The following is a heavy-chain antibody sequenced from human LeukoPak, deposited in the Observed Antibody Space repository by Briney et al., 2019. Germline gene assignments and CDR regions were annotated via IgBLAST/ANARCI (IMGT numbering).Heavy chain of an antibody. CDR3: ARSPLYDSIGYSLDY. J-gene: IGHJ4*02. CDR1: GYTFTGYY. V-gene: IGHV1-2*02. D-gene: IGHD3-22*01. Sequence: ASVKVSCKASGYTFTGYYMHWVRQAPGQGLEWMGWINPNSGGTNYAQKFQGRVTMTRDTSISTAYMELSRLRSDDTAVYYCARSPLYDSIGYSLDYWGQGTLVTVSS. CDR2: INPNSGGT.